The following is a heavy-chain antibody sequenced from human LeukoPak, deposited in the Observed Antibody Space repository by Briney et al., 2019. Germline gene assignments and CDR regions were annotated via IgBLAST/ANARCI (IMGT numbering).Heavy chain of an antibody. CDR2: IYYSGST. D-gene: IGHD3-3*01. Sequence: SETLSLTCTVSGGSISSYYWSWIRQPPGKGLEWIGYIYYSGSTNYNPSLKSRVSTSVDTSKNQFSLKLSSVTAADTAVYFCARYWSGFDYWGQGTLVTVSS. J-gene: IGHJ4*02. V-gene: IGHV4-59*08. CDR1: GGSISSYY. CDR3: ARYWSGFDY.